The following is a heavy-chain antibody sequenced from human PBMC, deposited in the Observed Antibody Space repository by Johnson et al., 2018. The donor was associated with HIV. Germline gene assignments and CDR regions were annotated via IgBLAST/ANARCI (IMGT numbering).Heavy chain of an antibody. J-gene: IGHJ3*02. D-gene: IGHD6-6*01. CDR1: GFTFSSYA. V-gene: IGHV3-30*04. CDR3: ARAERSSSGVDAFDI. Sequence: VQLVESGGGVVQPGRSLRLSCAASGFTFSSYAMHWVRQAPGKGLEWVAVISYAGSNKYYADSVKGRFTISRDNSKNTLYLQMNSLSAEDTAVYYCARAERSSSGVDAFDIWGQGTMVTVSS. CDR2: ISYAGSNK.